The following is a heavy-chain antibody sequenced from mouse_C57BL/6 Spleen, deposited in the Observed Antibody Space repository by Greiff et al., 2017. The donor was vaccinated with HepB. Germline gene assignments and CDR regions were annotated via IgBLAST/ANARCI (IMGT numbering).Heavy chain of an antibody. CDR2: IYPGSGST. CDR1: GYTFTSYW. CDR3: ARTGCYYNYAMDY. V-gene: IGHV1-55*01. Sequence: QVQLQQPGAELVKPGASVKMSCKASGYTFTSYWITWVKQRPGQGLEWIGDIYPGSGSTNYNEKFKSKATLTVDTSSSTAYMQLSSLTSEDSAVYYCARTGCYYNYAMDYWGQGTSVTVSS. J-gene: IGHJ4*01. D-gene: IGHD2-3*01.